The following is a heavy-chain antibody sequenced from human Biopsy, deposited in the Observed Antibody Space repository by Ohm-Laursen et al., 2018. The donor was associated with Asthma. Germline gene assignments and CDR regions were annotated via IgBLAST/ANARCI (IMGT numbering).Heavy chain of an antibody. J-gene: IGHJ4*02. D-gene: IGHD5-24*01. CDR1: GFTFSSYG. Sequence: SLRLSCTASGFTFSSYGMHWVRQAPGKGLEWMAVISYDGSNKYYADSVKGRFTISRDNSKNTLYLQMNSLRGDDTAVYYCARDMNRDGWYFDYWGQGTLVTVSS. CDR2: ISYDGSNK. CDR3: ARDMNRDGWYFDY. V-gene: IGHV3-30*03.